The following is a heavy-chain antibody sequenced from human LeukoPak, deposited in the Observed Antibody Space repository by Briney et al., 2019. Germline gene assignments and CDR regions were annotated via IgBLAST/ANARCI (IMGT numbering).Heavy chain of an antibody. CDR2: IRYDGSNK. Sequence: GGSLSLSYAASGFTFSSYGMHWVRQAPGKGLEWVAFIRYDGSNKYYADSVKGRFTISRDNSKNTLYLQMNSLRAEDTAVYYCARGVAVAGYYFDYWGQGTLVTVSS. J-gene: IGHJ4*02. V-gene: IGHV3-30*02. CDR3: ARGVAVAGYYFDY. CDR1: GFTFSSYG. D-gene: IGHD6-19*01.